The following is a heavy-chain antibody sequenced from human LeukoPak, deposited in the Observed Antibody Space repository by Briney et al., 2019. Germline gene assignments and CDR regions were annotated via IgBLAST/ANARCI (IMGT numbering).Heavy chain of an antibody. CDR2: ISQDGREQ. J-gene: IGHJ4*02. CDR1: GFTFSDYR. CDR3: AGGALDY. Sequence: GGPLRLSCAASGFTFSDYRMSWVRQAPGQGLEWVAKISQDGREQHFVDSVKGRFTISRDNAKNLLFLQMDSLRAEDTAVYYCAGGALDYWGPGTLVTVSS. V-gene: IGHV3-7*04.